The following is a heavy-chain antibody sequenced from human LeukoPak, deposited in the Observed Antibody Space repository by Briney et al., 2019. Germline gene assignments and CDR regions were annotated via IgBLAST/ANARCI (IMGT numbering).Heavy chain of an antibody. CDR1: GFTFSSYG. D-gene: IGHD4-17*01. J-gene: IGHJ4*02. Sequence: PGGSLRLSCAASGFTFSSYGMHWVRQAPGKGLEWVAVISYDGSNKYYADSVKGRFTISRDNSKNTLCLQMSSLRAEDTAIYYCAKSNRYGDYENFDYWGQGTLVTVSS. CDR3: AKSNRYGDYENFDY. V-gene: IGHV3-30*18. CDR2: ISYDGSNK.